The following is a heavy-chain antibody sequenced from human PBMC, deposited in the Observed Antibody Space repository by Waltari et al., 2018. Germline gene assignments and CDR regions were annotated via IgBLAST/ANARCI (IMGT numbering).Heavy chain of an antibody. CDR3: ARDSVITYYYDSSGYPSWFDP. V-gene: IGHV1-46*01. D-gene: IGHD3-22*01. J-gene: IGHJ5*02. CDR2: INPSGGST. Sequence: MHWVRQAPGQGLEWMGIINPSGGSTSYAQKFQGRVTMTRDTSTSTVYMELSSLRSEDTAVYYCARDSVITYYYDSSGYPSWFDPWGQGTLVTVSS.